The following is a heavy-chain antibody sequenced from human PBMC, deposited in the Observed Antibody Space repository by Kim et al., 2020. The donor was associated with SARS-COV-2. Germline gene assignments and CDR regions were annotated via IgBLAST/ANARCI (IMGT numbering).Heavy chain of an antibody. CDR3: ARAEKPRFGELLPIPFDP. Sequence: GGSLRLSCAASGFTFSSYAMHWVRQAPGKGLEWVAVISYDGSNKYYADSVKGRFTISRDNSKNTLYLQMNSLRAEDTAVYYCARAEKPRFGELLPIPFDPWGQGTLVTVSS. V-gene: IGHV3-30-3*01. D-gene: IGHD3-10*01. CDR1: GFTFSSYA. J-gene: IGHJ5*02. CDR2: ISYDGSNK.